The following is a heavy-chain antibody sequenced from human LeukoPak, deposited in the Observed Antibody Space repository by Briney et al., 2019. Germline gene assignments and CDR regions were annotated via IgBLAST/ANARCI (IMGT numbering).Heavy chain of an antibody. CDR3: ATRGYCSGSSCYAPQP. D-gene: IGHD2-2*01. CDR1: GFTFRSYA. V-gene: IGHV3-23*01. CDR2: ISGSGGTT. Sequence: PGGSVRLSCAASGFTFRSYAMYWVRQAPGKGLEWVSAISGSGGTTAYADSVKGRFTISRDNSENTLYLQMNSLRAEDTAVYYCATRGYCSGSSCYAPQPWGQATLATVSS. J-gene: IGHJ5*02.